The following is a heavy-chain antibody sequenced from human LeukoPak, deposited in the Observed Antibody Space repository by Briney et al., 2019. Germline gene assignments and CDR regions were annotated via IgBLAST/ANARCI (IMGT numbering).Heavy chain of an antibody. Sequence: PGGSLRLSCAASGFTFSNYWMHWVRQAPGKGLVWVSRINSDGSTTNYADSVKGRFTISRDNAKNTLFLQMNSLRAEDTAVYYCASLQNVPSYYYYYVMDVW. CDR2: INSDGSTT. CDR1: GFTFSNYW. V-gene: IGHV3-74*01. J-gene: IGHJ6*01. CDR3: ASLQNVPSYYYYYVMDV. D-gene: IGHD2/OR15-2a*01.